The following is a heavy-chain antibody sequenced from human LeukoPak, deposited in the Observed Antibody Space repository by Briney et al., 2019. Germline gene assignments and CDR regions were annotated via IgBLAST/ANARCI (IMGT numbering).Heavy chain of an antibody. J-gene: IGHJ4*02. CDR1: GFTFSSYS. Sequence: GGSLRLSCAASGFTFSSYSMNWVRQAPGKGLEWVSYIGNSGSTIYYADSVKGRFTISRDNGKNSLYLQMNSLRAEDTAVYYCARVATTVVTQFDYWGQGTLVTVSS. CDR3: ARVATTVVTQFDY. D-gene: IGHD4-23*01. V-gene: IGHV3-48*04. CDR2: IGNSGSTI.